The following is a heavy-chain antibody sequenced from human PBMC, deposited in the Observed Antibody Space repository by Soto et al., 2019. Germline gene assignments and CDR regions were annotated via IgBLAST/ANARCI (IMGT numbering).Heavy chain of an antibody. CDR1: GSPISSYY. CDR2: IYYTGPT. D-gene: IGHD3-22*01. V-gene: IGHV4-59*08. Sequence: SETLSLTCTVSGSPISSYYWSWFRQPPGQGLEWVGYIYYTGPTTYNPSLKSRVTVSVDTSKSQFSLNLRSVTAADTAVYYCARLGDYYQAFDYWCHGNLVT. J-gene: IGHJ4*01. CDR3: ARLGDYYQAFDY.